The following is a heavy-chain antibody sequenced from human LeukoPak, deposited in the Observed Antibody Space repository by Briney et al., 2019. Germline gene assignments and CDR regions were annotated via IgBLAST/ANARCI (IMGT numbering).Heavy chain of an antibody. J-gene: IGHJ4*02. CDR2: INHIGIT. D-gene: IGHD3-22*01. CDR1: GGSFSGYY. V-gene: IGHV4-34*01. CDR3: ARDFYDSSGYNYVNYNFDY. Sequence: SETLSLTCAVYGGSFSGYYWSWIRQPPGKGLEWIGEINHIGITNYNPSLKSRVTIAVDTSKNQFSLKLSSVTAADTAVYYCARDFYDSSGYNYVNYNFDYWGQGTLVTVSS.